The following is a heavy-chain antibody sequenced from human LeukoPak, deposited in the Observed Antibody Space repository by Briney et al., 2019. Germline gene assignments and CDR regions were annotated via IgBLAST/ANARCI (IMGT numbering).Heavy chain of an antibody. CDR1: GFTFSDYW. J-gene: IGHJ6*02. V-gene: IGHV3-7*01. CDR2: IKEDGSEK. Sequence: RPGGSLRLSCAASGFTFSDYWMTWVRQAPGKGLEWVANIKEDGSEKDYVDSVKGRFTVSRDNAKNSLYLQMNSLRVEDTAVYYCARPRSDLYGMDVWGQGTTVTVSS. CDR3: ARPRSDLYGMDV.